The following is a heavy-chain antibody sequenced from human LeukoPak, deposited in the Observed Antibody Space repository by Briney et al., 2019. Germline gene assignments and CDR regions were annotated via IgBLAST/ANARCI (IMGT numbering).Heavy chain of an antibody. CDR1: GFSISSGYF. Sequence: PSETLSLTCAVSGFSISSGYFWGWIRRPPGKGLEWIGTIHYPESTYYNPSLNSRLTISIDTSKNHFSLKLSSVTAADTALYYCARGRGRQVGTRSHPDTHRDYWGQGILVTVSS. CDR2: IHYPEST. V-gene: IGHV4-38-2*01. J-gene: IGHJ4*02. D-gene: IGHD6-13*01. CDR3: ARGRGRQVGTRSHPDTHRDY.